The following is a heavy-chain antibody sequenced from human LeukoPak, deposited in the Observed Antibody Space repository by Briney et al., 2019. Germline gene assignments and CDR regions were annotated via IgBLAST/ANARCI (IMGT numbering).Heavy chain of an antibody. CDR3: AGDDAFDI. CDR1: GFTFSSYS. Sequence: SGGSLRLSCAASGFTFSSYSMNWVRQAPGKGLEWVSSISSSSSYIYYADSVKGRFTISRDNAKNSLYLQMNSLRVEDTVVYYCAGDDAFDIWGQGTMVTVSS. CDR2: ISSSSSYI. V-gene: IGHV3-21*01. J-gene: IGHJ3*02.